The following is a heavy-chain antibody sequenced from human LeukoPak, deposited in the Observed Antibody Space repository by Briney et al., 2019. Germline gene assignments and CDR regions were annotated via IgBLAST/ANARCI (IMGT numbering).Heavy chain of an antibody. J-gene: IGHJ6*02. CDR2: IKQDGSEK. V-gene: IGHV3-7*01. CDR3: VRAMDV. Sequence: GGSLRLSCAASGFTFRNYWMHWVRQAPGKGLEWVANIKQDGSEKYCVDSVKGRFTISRDNAKNSLYLQMNSLRAEDMAVYYCVRAMDVWGQGTTVSVSS. CDR1: GFTFRNYW.